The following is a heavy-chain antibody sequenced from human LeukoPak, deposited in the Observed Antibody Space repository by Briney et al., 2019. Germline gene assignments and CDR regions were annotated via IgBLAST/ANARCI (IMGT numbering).Heavy chain of an antibody. V-gene: IGHV1-8*03. CDR3: VAYASGSFDY. D-gene: IGHD6-19*01. J-gene: IGHJ4*02. CDR1: GYSFTNYD. Sequence: ASVKVSCKASGYSFTNYDINWMRQASGQGLEWMGWMNPDNGNTAYAQKFQGRVTITTNSSESTAYMELSSLRSEDTAVYYCVAYASGSFDYWGQGTLVSVSS. CDR2: MNPDNGNT.